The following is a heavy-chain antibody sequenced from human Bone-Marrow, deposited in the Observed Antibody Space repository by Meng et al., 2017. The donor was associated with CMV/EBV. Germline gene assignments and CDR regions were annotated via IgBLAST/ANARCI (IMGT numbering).Heavy chain of an antibody. CDR2: IKEDGSQQ. D-gene: IGHD2-2*01. CDR1: GFTFSTYW. V-gene: IGHV3-7*01. J-gene: IGHJ4*02. Sequence: GESLKISCATSGFTFSTYWMSWVRQAPGKGLEWVASIKEDGSQQYYGDSVKGRFTISRDNARNSLYLQMHSPRAEDTAVYHCATRSASDYWGQGALVTVSS. CDR3: ATRSASDY.